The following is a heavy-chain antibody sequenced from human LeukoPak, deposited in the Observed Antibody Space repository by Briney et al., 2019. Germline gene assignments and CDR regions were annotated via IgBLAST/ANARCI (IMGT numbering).Heavy chain of an antibody. D-gene: IGHD3-9*01. CDR3: AKSHDWQPLPFDY. Sequence: GGTLRLSCAASGFTFSSYAMSWVRQAPGKGLEWVSAISGSGGSTYYADSVKGRFTISRDNSKNTLYLQMNSLRAEDTAVYYCAKSHDWQPLPFDYWGQGTLVTVSS. CDR1: GFTFSSYA. J-gene: IGHJ4*02. CDR2: ISGSGGST. V-gene: IGHV3-23*01.